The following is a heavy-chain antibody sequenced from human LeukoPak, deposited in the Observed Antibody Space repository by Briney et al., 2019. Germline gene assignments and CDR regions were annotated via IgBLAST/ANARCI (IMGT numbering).Heavy chain of an antibody. Sequence: PSETLSLTCTVSGGSISGYYWSWVRQPPGKGLEWVGDIYYSGSANYNPSLKSRVTISVDPSKNQFPLKLSSVTAADTAVYYCARGTMMVGPWGQGTLVTVSS. V-gene: IGHV4-59*01. CDR1: GGSISGYY. CDR3: ARGTMMVGP. J-gene: IGHJ5*02. D-gene: IGHD3-22*01. CDR2: IYYSGSA.